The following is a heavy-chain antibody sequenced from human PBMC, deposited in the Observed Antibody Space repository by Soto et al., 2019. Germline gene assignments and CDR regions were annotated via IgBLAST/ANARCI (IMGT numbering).Heavy chain of an antibody. CDR1: GGFVSSGSYY. Sequence: QVQLQQWGAGLLKPSETLSLTCAVYGGFVSSGSYYWSWIRQPPGKGLEWIGEMSHSGGTHFNPSRKSRVTISVDTSKNQFSLRMSSVTAADTALYYCAPVERGTVSTVVDAFDIWGPGTMVTVSS. CDR3: APVERGTVSTVVDAFDI. D-gene: IGHD3-16*01. V-gene: IGHV4-34*01. CDR2: MSHSGGT. J-gene: IGHJ3*02.